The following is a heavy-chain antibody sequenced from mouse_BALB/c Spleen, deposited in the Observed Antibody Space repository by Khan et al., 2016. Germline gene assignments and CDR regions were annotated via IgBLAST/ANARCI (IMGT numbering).Heavy chain of an antibody. V-gene: IGHV4-1*02. CDR3: ASTFWYFDV. CDR2: INPDSSTI. J-gene: IGHJ1*01. Sequence: EVKLLESGGGLVQPGGSLKLSCAASGFDFSRYWMSWVRQAPGKGLEWIGEINPDSSTINYTPSLKDNFIISREHATHTLYLQMSKVRSEDTALYYCASTFWYFDVWGAGTTVTVSS. CDR1: GFDFSRYW.